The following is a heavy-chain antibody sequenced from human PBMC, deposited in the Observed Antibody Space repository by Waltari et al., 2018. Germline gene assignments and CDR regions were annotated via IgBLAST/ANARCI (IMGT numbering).Heavy chain of an antibody. D-gene: IGHD3-10*01. V-gene: IGHV1-69*13. CDR1: GGTFSSYA. J-gene: IGHJ3*02. Sequence: QVQLVQSGAEVKKPGSSVKVSCKASGGTFSSYAISWVRQAPGQGLEWMGRIIPLFGTANYAQKFQGRVTITADKSTSTAYMELSSLRSEDTAVYYCARDTDNSGGLGAFDIWGQGTMVTVSS. CDR3: ARDTDNSGGLGAFDI. CDR2: IIPLFGTA.